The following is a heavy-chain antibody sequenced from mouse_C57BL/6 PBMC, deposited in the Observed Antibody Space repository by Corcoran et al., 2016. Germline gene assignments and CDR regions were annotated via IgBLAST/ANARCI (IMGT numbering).Heavy chain of an antibody. CDR2: INTYSGVP. V-gene: IGHV9-3*01. Sequence: QIQLVQSGHELKKAGETVKISCKASGSTFTTYGMSWVKQAPGKGLKWTGWINTYSGVPTYADDFKGRFAFSLATSASTAYLQINNLKNEDTATYFCARYRGSSLWYFDVWGTGTTVTVSS. CDR3: ARYRGSSLWYFDV. CDR1: GSTFTTYG. J-gene: IGHJ1*03. D-gene: IGHD1-1*01.